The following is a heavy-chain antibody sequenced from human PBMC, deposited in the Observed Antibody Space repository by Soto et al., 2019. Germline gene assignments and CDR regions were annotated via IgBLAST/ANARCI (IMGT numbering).Heavy chain of an antibody. J-gene: IGHJ3*01. CDR1: GFSFSSYW. CDR2: IYPRDSDT. Sequence: GESLKISCEGSGFSFSSYWIGWVRQMPGKGLECMGIIYPRDSDTRYNPSFQGQVTISVDKSISIAYLQWNSLKTSDTAMYYCARKGVAEAFEFWGQGTMVTVSS. D-gene: IGHD3-3*01. CDR3: ARKGVAEAFEF. V-gene: IGHV5-51*01.